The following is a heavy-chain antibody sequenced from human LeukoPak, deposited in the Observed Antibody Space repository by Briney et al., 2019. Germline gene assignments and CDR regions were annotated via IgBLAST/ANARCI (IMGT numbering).Heavy chain of an antibody. CDR1: GFTFSSYA. J-gene: IGHJ3*02. Sequence: GGSLRLSCAASGFTFSSYAMSWVRQAPGKGLEWVSAIRGSGGSTYYADSVKGRFTISRDNSKNTLYMQMNSLRAEDTAVYYCAKIRGSSSWLNDAFDIWGQGTMVTVSS. CDR2: IRGSGGST. D-gene: IGHD6-13*01. V-gene: IGHV3-23*01. CDR3: AKIRGSSSWLNDAFDI.